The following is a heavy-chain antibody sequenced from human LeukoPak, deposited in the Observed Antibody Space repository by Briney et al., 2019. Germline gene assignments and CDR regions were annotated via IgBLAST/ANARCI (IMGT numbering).Heavy chain of an antibody. D-gene: IGHD1-26*01. CDR2: IFYSGST. V-gene: IGHV4-39*01. CDR1: GGSISSSNYY. J-gene: IGHJ2*01. CDR3: AGGDVGWELLHYWYFDL. Sequence: PSETLSLTCTVSGGSISSSNYYWGWIRQPPGNGLEWIGNIFYSGSTHYNPSLKSRVTISVDTSKNQFSLKLNSVTAADTAVYHCAGGDVGWELLHYWYFDLWGRGTLVTVSS.